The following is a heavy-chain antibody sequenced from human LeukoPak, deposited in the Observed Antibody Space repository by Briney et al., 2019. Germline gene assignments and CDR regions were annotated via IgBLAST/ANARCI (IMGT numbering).Heavy chain of an antibody. J-gene: IGHJ6*03. Sequence: ASVKVSCKASGYTFTSYGISWVRQAPGQGLEWRGIIDPSGVSTTYAQKFQGRVTMTSDMSTSTVYMQLNSLRSEDTAVYYCARNHKIAARAENYYYMDVWGKGTTVTVSS. CDR3: ARNHKIAARAENYYYMDV. CDR2: IDPSGVST. CDR1: GYTFTSYG. V-gene: IGHV1-46*01. D-gene: IGHD6-13*01.